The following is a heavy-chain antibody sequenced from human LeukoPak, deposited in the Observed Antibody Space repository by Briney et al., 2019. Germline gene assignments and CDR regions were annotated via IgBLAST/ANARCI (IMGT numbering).Heavy chain of an antibody. CDR1: GFTFSSYA. J-gene: IGHJ4*02. CDR3: VKRGTYYDYIWGSYRFDY. D-gene: IGHD3-16*02. V-gene: IGHV3-23*01. Sequence: GGSQRLSCAASGFTFSSYAMSWVRQAPGKGLEWVSAISGSGGSTYYADSVKGRFTISRDNSKNTLYLQMNSLRAEDTAVYYCVKRGTYYDYIWGSYRFDYWGQGTLVIVSS. CDR2: ISGSGGST.